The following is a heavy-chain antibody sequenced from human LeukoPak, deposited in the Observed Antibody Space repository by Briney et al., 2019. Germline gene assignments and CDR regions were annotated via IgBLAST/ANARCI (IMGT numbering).Heavy chain of an antibody. CDR2: IYSGGST. CDR3: ARAPPYYYDSSGYLFGEAFDI. CDR1: GFTVSSNY. J-gene: IGHJ3*02. V-gene: IGHV3-53*01. D-gene: IGHD3-22*01. Sequence: GGSLRLSCAASGFTVSSNYMSWVRQAPGKRLEWVSVIYSGGSTYYADSVKGRFTISRDNSKNTLYLQMNSLRAEDTAVYYCARAPPYYYDSSGYLFGEAFDIWGQGTMVTVSS.